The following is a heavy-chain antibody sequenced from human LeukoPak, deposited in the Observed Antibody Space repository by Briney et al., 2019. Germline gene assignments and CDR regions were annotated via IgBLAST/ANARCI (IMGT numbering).Heavy chain of an antibody. V-gene: IGHV4-34*01. J-gene: IGHJ6*02. Sequence: PSETLSLTCAVYGGSFSGYYWSWIRQPPGKGLEWIGEINHSGSTNYNPSLKSRVTISVDTSKNQFSLKLSSVTAADTAVYYCARGRPYCSSTRRYALYYYYYGMDVWGQGTTVTVSS. CDR1: GGSFSGYY. CDR2: INHSGST. CDR3: ARGRPYCSSTRRYALYYYYYGMDV. D-gene: IGHD2-2*01.